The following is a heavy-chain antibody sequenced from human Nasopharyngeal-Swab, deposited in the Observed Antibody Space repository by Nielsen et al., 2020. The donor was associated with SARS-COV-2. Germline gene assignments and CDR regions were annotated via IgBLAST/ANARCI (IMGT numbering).Heavy chain of an antibody. D-gene: IGHD1-26*01. CDR2: ISNDGGRK. V-gene: IGHV3-30-3*01. CDR1: GFTFSSYA. J-gene: IGHJ3*02. Sequence: GESLKISCAASGFTFSSYAMHWVRQAPGKGLEWVAFISNDGGRKYYVDSVKGRLTVSRDNFQNTLYLHMNSLRADDMAIYYCARDRGSGSRTDDAFDIWGQGTMVTVSS. CDR3: ARDRGSGSRTDDAFDI.